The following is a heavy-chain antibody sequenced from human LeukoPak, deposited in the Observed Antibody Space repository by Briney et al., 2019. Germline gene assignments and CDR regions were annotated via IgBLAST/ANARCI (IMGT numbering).Heavy chain of an antibody. CDR2: ISSSRSYI. V-gene: IGHV3-21*01. Sequence: SGGSLRLSCAASGFTFSSYSMNWVRQAPGKGLEWVSSISSSRSYIYYADSVKGRFTISRDNAKNSLYLQMNSLRAEDTAVYYCARGRRYGSGSYPPYYYYGMDVWGQGTTVTVSS. CDR1: GFTFSSYS. J-gene: IGHJ6*02. D-gene: IGHD3-10*01. CDR3: ARGRRYGSGSYPPYYYYGMDV.